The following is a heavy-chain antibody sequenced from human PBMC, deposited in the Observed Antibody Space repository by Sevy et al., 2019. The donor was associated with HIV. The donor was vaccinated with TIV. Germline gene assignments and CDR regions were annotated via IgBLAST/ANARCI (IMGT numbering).Heavy chain of an antibody. CDR1: GFTFSTYA. CDR3: AKGFCSGGSCPRDYYYYGMDV. CDR2: ISGSGRYT. V-gene: IGHV3-23*01. Sequence: GGSLRLSCAASGFTFSTYAMNWVRQAPGKGLEWVSSISGSGRYTYYADSVEGRFTISRDSSKNTLYLRMNSLRADDTAVYYCAKGFCSGGSCPRDYYYYGMDVWGQGTTVTVSS. D-gene: IGHD2-15*01. J-gene: IGHJ6*02.